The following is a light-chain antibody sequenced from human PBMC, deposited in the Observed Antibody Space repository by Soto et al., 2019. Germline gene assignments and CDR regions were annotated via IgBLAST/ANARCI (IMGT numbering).Light chain of an antibody. Sequence: MTPSPLSLPVTPGEPASISCRSSQSLLHSNGYNYLNWYQQKPGKAPKLLIYAASSLQSGVPSRFSGSGSGTDFTLTISSLQPEDFATYYCQQSYSTPSITFGQGTRLEIK. CDR2: AAS. V-gene: IGKV1-39*01. J-gene: IGKJ5*01. CDR1: QSLLHSNGYNY. CDR3: QQSYSTPSIT.